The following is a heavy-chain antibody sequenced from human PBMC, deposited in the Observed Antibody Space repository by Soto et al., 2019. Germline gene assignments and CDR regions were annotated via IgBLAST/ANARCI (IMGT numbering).Heavy chain of an antibody. D-gene: IGHD3-3*01. CDR2: MSVSGEST. CDR1: GFTFGSYA. Sequence: PGGSLRLSCAGSGFTFGSYAMSWVRQAPGKGLEWVSSMSVSGESTYFADSVKGRFTISRDSSKNTLYLQMNGLRVEDTAVYYCAKPFWNGFYMSYYYYGLDVWGQGTTVTVSS. CDR3: AKPFWNGFYMSYYYYGLDV. V-gene: IGHV3-23*01. J-gene: IGHJ6*02.